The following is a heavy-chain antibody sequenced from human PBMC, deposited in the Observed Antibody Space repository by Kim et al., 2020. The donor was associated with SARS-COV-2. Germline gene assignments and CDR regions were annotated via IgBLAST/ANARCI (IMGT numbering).Heavy chain of an antibody. V-gene: IGHV3-48*03. J-gene: IGHJ6*03. CDR3: ARVYRMTGTKFSYYYYYMDV. Sequence: RFTISRDNAKNSLYLQMNSLRAEDTAVYYCARVYRMTGTKFSYYYYYMDVWGKGTTVTVSS. D-gene: IGHD1-7*01.